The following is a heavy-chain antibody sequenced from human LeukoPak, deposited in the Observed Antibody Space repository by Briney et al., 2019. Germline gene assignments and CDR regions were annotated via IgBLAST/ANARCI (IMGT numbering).Heavy chain of an antibody. Sequence: GGSLRLSCEASGFTFSGYWMHWVRQAPGKGLEWVAVISYDGSNKYYADSVKGRFTISRDNSKNTLYLQMNSLRAEDTAVYYCARLANGGDCYSCWGQGTLVTVSS. D-gene: IGHD2-21*02. CDR2: ISYDGSNK. J-gene: IGHJ4*02. V-gene: IGHV3-30-3*01. CDR3: ARLANGGDCYSC. CDR1: GFTFSGYW.